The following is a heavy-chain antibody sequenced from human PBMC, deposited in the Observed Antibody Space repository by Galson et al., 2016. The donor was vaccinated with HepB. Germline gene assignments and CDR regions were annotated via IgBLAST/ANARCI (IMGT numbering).Heavy chain of an antibody. D-gene: IGHD5-12*01. CDR2: IYYSGKT. V-gene: IGHV4-39*01. J-gene: IGHJ4*02. CDR1: GGSISNRSYF. Sequence: SETLSLTCNVSGGSISNRSYFWAWIRQPPGKGLEWIATIYYSGKTYYSPSLKSRVTISVDTSKNQFSLILTSVSAADTAVYFWARGIRGYGGPEGLFDYWGQGTLVTVST. CDR3: ARGIRGYGGPEGLFDY.